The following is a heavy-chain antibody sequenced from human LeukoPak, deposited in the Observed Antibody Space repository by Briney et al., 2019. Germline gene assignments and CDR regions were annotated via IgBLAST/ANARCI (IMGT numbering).Heavy chain of an antibody. D-gene: IGHD3-10*01. J-gene: IGHJ5*02. CDR2: INHGGST. CDR3: ARYPYYYGSGSYYNRNWFDP. Sequence: SETLSLTCAVYGGSFSGYYWSWIRQPPGKGLEWIGEINHGGSTNYNASLKSRVTISVDTSKNQFSLKLSSVTAADTAVYYCARYPYYYGSGSYYNRNWFDPWGQGTLVTVSS. V-gene: IGHV4-34*01. CDR1: GGSFSGYY.